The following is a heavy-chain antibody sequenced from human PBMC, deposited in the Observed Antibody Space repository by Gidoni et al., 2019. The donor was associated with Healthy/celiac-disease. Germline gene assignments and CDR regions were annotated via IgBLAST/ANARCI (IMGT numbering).Heavy chain of an antibody. CDR2: ISWNSGSI. CDR3: AKGLYSGYDSDAFDI. J-gene: IGHJ3*02. D-gene: IGHD5-12*01. V-gene: IGHV3-9*01. Sequence: EVQLVESGGGLVQPGRSLRLSCAASGFTFDDYAMHWVRHAPGKGLELVSGISWNSGSIGYADSVKGRFTISRDNAKNSLYLQMNSLRAEDTALYYCAKGLYSGYDSDAFDIWGQGTMVTVSS. CDR1: GFTFDDYA.